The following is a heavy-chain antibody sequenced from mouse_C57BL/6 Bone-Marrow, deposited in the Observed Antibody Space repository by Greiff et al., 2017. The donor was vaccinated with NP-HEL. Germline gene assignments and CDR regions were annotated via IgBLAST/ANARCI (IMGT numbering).Heavy chain of an antibody. CDR1: GYTFTSYW. V-gene: IGHV1-69*01. CDR3: ARWGLNYAAY. D-gene: IGHD2-1*01. Sequence: QQSCKASGYTFTSYWMHWVKQRPGQGLEWIGEIDPSDSYTNYNQKFKGKSTLTVDKSSSTAYMQLSSLTSEDSAVYYCARWGLNYAAYWGQGTLVTVSA. CDR2: IDPSDSYT. J-gene: IGHJ3*01.